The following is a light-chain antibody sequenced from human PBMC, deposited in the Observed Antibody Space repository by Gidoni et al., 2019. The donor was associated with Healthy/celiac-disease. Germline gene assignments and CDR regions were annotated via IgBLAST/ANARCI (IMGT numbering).Light chain of an antibody. CDR3: CSYAGSSTPVV. CDR1: SSDVGSYNL. J-gene: IGLJ2*01. V-gene: IGLV2-23*01. CDR2: EGS. Sequence: QSALTQPASESGSPGQSITIPCTGTSSDVGSYNLVSWYQQHPGKAPKLMIYEGSKRPSGVSNRFSGSKSGNTASLTISGLQAEDEADYYCCSYAGSSTPVVFGGGTKLTVL.